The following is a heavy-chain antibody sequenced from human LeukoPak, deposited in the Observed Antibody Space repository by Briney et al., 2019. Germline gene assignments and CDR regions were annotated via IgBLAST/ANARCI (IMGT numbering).Heavy chain of an antibody. CDR3: AKPISGGLAVTADWFHP. CDR1: GFAFSVYA. CDR2: INANSGTT. Sequence: PGGSLRLSCTASGFAFSVYAMSWLRQPPGKGLEWVSTINANSGTTSYAASVRGRFTISRDNSNNTLYLQLNTPRADDTATYYCAKPISGGLAVTADWFHPWGQGTLVVVSS. D-gene: IGHD6-19*01. V-gene: IGHV3-23*01. J-gene: IGHJ5*01.